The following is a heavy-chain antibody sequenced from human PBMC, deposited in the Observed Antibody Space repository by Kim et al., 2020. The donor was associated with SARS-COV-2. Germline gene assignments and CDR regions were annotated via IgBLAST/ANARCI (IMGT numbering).Heavy chain of an antibody. CDR1: GFTFSSYG. V-gene: IGHV3-30*18. J-gene: IGHJ6*02. CDR3: AKDLFPYSSSSKVYYYGMDV. Sequence: GGSLRLSCAASGFTFSSYGMHWVRQAPGKGLEWVAVISYDGSNKYYADSVKGRFTISRDNSKNTLYLQMNSLRAEDTAVYYCAKDLFPYSSSSKVYYYGMDVWGQGTTVTVSS. CDR2: ISYDGSNK. D-gene: IGHD6-6*01.